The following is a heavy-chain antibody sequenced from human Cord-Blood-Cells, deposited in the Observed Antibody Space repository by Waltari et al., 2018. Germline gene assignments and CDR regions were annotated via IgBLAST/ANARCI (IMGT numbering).Heavy chain of an antibody. Sequence: QVQLVQSGAEVKKPGSSVKVSCKASGGTFSSCTISWVRQAPGQGLEWMGRIIPILGIANYAQKFQGRGTITADKSTSTAYMELSSLRSEDTAVYYCARDVEMATMRAFDYWGQGTLVTVSS. CDR2: IIPILGIA. CDR1: GGTFSSCT. J-gene: IGHJ4*02. D-gene: IGHD5-12*01. CDR3: ARDVEMATMRAFDY. V-gene: IGHV1-69*02.